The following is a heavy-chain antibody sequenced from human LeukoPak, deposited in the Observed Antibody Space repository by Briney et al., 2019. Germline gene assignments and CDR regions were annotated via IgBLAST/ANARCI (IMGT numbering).Heavy chain of an antibody. CDR3: ARLVGDVTTWDC. CDR1: GFAISDYS. D-gene: IGHD1-26*01. CDR2: IKQDESEK. Sequence: GGSLRLSCAASGFAISDYSMNWVRQAPGKGLEWVASIKQDESEKYYVDSVKGRFTTSRDNAKSSLYLQMNALRGEDTAVYYCARLVGDVTTWDCWGQGTLVTVSS. V-gene: IGHV3-7*03. J-gene: IGHJ4*02.